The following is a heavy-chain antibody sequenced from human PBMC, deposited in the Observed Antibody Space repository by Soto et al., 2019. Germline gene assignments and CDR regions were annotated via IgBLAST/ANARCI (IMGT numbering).Heavy chain of an antibody. J-gene: IGHJ4*02. V-gene: IGHV1-69*13. D-gene: IGHD4-17*01. CDR2: IIPIFGTA. Sequence: ASVKVSCKASGGTFSSYAISWVRQAPGQGLEWMGGIIPIFGTANYAQKFQGRVTITADESTSTAYMELNSLRAEDTAVYYCAKDQPPHGDYVSYFDYWGQGTLVTVSS. CDR3: AKDQPPHGDYVSYFDY. CDR1: GGTFSSYA.